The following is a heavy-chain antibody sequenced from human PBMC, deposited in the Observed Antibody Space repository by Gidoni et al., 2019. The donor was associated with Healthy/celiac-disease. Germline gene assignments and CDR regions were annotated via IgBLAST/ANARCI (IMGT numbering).Heavy chain of an antibody. CDR2: ISGSGGST. V-gene: IGHV3-23*01. CDR3: ATLGDYDFWSESENYYYYYMDV. Sequence: EVQLLESGGGLVQPGGSLRLSWAASGFTFSSYAMSGVRQAPGKGLEWVSAISGSGGSTYYADSVKGRFTISRDNSKNTLYLQMNSLRAEDTAVYYCATLGDYDFWSESENYYYYYMDVWGKGTTVTVSS. J-gene: IGHJ6*03. D-gene: IGHD3-3*01. CDR1: GFTFSSYA.